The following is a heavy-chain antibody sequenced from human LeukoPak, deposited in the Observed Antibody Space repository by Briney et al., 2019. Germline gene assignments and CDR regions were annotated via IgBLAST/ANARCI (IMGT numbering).Heavy chain of an antibody. Sequence: GGSLRLSCAASGFTFSNYGMHWVRQAPGKGLEWVAFVWYDGSNRYYADSVKGRFTISRDNSENTLFLQMSSLRTEDTAVYYCAKDPLGFCTRATCRYLDSWGQGTLVTVSS. CDR2: VWYDGSNR. CDR1: GFTFSNYG. CDR3: AKDPLGFCTRATCRYLDS. J-gene: IGHJ4*02. V-gene: IGHV3-30*02. D-gene: IGHD2-8*01.